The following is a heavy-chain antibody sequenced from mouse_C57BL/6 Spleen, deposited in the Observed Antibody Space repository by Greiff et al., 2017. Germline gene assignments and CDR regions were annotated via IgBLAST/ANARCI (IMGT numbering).Heavy chain of an antibody. CDR1: GYTFTDYE. CDR3: ARCYYYGSRYFDY. J-gene: IGHJ2*01. V-gene: IGHV1-15*01. Sequence: QVQLQQSGAELVRPGASVTLSCKASGYTFTDYEMHWVKQTPVHGLEWIGAIDPETGGTAYNQKFKGKAILTADKSSSTAYMELRSLTSEDSAVYYCARCYYYGSRYFDYWGQGTTLTVSS. D-gene: IGHD1-1*01. CDR2: IDPETGGT.